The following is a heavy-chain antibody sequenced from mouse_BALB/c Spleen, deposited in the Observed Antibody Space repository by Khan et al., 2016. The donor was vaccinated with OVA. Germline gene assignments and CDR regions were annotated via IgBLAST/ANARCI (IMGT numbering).Heavy chain of an antibody. D-gene: IGHD2-13*01. J-gene: IGHJ3*01. CDR3: ARGYYGDPFSY. V-gene: IGHV5-4*02. Sequence: EVELVESGGGLVKPGGSLKLSCAASGFTFSDYYMYWVRQTPEKRLEWLATISDGGSYTYYPDSVKGRFTISRDDAKNNLYLQMSSLKSEDTAMYYCARGYYGDPFSYWGQGTLVTLSA. CDR1: GFTFSDYY. CDR2: ISDGGSYT.